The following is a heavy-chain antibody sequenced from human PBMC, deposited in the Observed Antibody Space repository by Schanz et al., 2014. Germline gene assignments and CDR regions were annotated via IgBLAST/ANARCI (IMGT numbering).Heavy chain of an antibody. CDR3: VKTDAGWRFDY. CDR1: GFTVSSNY. Sequence: EVQLVESGGGLVQPGGSLRLSCAASGFTVSSNYMSWVRQAPGKGLEWVSVIYSGGSTYYADSVRGRFTISRDNSRNTVYLQMNNVGVVDTATYYCVKTDAGWRFDYWGQGTLVIVSS. V-gene: IGHV3-66*01. J-gene: IGHJ4*02. CDR2: IYSGGST. D-gene: IGHD6-19*01.